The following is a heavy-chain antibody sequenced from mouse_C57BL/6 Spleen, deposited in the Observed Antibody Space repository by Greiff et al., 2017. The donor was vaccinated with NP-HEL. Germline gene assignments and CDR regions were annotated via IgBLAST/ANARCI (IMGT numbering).Heavy chain of an antibody. Sequence: ESGPGLVKPSQSLSLTCSVTGYSITSGYYWNWIRQFPGNKLEWMGCISYDGSNNYNPSLKNRISITRDTSKNQFFLKLNSVTTEDTATYYCARELGRYFDYWGQGTTLTVSS. CDR3: ARELGRYFDY. D-gene: IGHD4-1*01. CDR2: ISYDGSN. J-gene: IGHJ2*01. CDR1: GYSITSGYY. V-gene: IGHV3-6*01.